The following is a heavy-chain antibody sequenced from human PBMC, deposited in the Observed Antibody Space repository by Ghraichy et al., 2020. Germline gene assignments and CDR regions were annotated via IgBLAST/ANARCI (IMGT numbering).Heavy chain of an antibody. CDR3: ARALDVGGWGAWPDF. CDR2: IYHTGST. Sequence: SETLSLTCAVSGASVSSGTYYWNWIRQPPGKGLEWVGYIYHTGSTNYNPSLMGRVTISVDTSKNQFSLNLRSVTAADTAVYYCARALDVGGWGAWPDFWGQGAHVTVSS. CDR1: GASVSSGTYY. V-gene: IGHV4-61*01. D-gene: IGHD6-19*01. J-gene: IGHJ4*02.